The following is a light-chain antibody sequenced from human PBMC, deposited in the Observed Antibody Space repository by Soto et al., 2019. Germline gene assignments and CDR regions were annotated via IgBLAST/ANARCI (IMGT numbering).Light chain of an antibody. CDR1: NRDVGYYNL. CDR2: EVR. Sequence: QSVLTQPASVSGSPGQSITIACTGTNRDVGYYNLVSWYQQRPGDAPKLIISEVRNRPSGISYRFTGSKSGNTASLTITGLQAEDEADYYCSSYTTTSTLVFGGGTKLTVL. V-gene: IGLV2-14*01. J-gene: IGLJ3*02. CDR3: SSYTTTSTLV.